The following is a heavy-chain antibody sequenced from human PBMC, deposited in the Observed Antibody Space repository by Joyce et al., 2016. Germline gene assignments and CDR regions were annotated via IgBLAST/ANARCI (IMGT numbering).Heavy chain of an antibody. CDR3: AREFKWNWDF. Sequence: EVQLVESGGGLVQPGGSPRLSCAASGFTFSSHWMSWVRQAPGKGLEWVDNIKPDGSKNNYADSVKGRFIISRDNAKNSLYVQMHSLRAEDTAVYYCAREFKWNWDFWGQGTLVTVSS. CDR2: IKPDGSKN. J-gene: IGHJ4*02. CDR1: GFTFSSHW. D-gene: IGHD1-1*01. V-gene: IGHV3-7*04.